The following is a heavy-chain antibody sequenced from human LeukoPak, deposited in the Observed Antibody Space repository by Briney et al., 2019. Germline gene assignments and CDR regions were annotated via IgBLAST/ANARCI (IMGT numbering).Heavy chain of an antibody. CDR2: ISSSSSYI. CDR1: GFTFSNYR. CDR3: ARDHPKVIVGATSASDY. Sequence: GGSLRLSCAASGFTFSNYRMSWVRQAPGKGLEWVSSISSSSSYIYYADSVKGRFTISRDNAKNSLYLQMNSLRAEDTAVYYCARDHPKVIVGATSASDYWGQGTLVTVSS. V-gene: IGHV3-21*01. D-gene: IGHD1-26*01. J-gene: IGHJ4*02.